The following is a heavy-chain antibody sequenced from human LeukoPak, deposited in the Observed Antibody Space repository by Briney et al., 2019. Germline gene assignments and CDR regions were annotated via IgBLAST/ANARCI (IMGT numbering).Heavy chain of an antibody. V-gene: IGHV3-23*01. D-gene: IGHD5-18*01. J-gene: IGHJ5*02. CDR1: GFTFGDYA. CDR2: NSGSGGST. Sequence: GGSLRLSCTASGFTFGDYAMSWVRQAPGKGLEWVSANSGSGGSTYYADSVKGRFTISRDNSKNTLYLQMNSLRAEDTAVYYCVGTAPNIWFDPTNIWFDPWGQGTLVTVSS. CDR3: VGTAPNIWFDPTNIWFDP.